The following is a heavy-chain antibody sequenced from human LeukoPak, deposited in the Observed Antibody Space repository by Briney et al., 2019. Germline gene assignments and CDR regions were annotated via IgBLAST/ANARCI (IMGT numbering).Heavy chain of an antibody. Sequence: ASVKVSCKASGYTFTSYAMNWVRQAPGQGLEWMGWINTNTGNPTYAQGFTGRFVFSLDTSVSTAYLQISSLKAEDTAVYYCARERGITMMVVPPQYAFDIWGQGTMVTVSS. CDR3: ARERGITMMVVPPQYAFDI. CDR1: GYTFTSYA. D-gene: IGHD3-22*01. J-gene: IGHJ3*02. CDR2: INTNTGNP. V-gene: IGHV7-4-1*02.